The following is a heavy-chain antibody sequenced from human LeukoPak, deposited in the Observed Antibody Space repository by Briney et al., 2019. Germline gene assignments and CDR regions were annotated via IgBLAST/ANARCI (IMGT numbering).Heavy chain of an antibody. D-gene: IGHD2-2*01. V-gene: IGHV3-53*01. CDR1: WVTGRSNY. CDR3: ARGLGAYQFDY. J-gene: IGHJ4*02. Sequence: GAPGLSWAGSWVTGRSNYIKWGRQGPGEGLEWVSVIYSGGSTYYADSVKGRFTISRDNAKNTLYLQVDSLRAEDTAVYYCARGLGAYQFDYWGQGTLVTVSS. CDR2: IYSGGST.